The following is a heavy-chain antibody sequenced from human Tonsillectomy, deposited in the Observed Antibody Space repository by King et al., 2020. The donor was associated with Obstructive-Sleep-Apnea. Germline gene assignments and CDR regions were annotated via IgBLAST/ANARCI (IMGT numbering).Heavy chain of an antibody. D-gene: IGHD6-19*01. CDR3: ARDSVAGTRSYFDY. CDR1: GGTFSSYA. V-gene: IGHV1-69*01. J-gene: IGHJ4*02. CDR2: VIPIFGTV. Sequence: QLVQSGTEVKKPGSSVKVSCQASGGTFSSYAITWVRQAPGQGLEWMGGVIPIFGTVNYAQKFQGRATISADESTGTAYMELNSLRSDDTAVYYCARDSVAGTRSYFDYWGQGTLVTVSS.